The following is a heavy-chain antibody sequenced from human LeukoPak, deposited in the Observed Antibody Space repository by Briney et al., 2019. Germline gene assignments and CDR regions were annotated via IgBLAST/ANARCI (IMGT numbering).Heavy chain of an antibody. CDR2: IYYSGST. Sequence: SETLSLTRTVSGGSISSYYSSWIRQPPGKGLEWIGYIYYSGSTNYNPSLKSRVTISVDTSKNQFSLKLSSVTAAATAVYYCARDGATLVDSSGYYYQVGAFDIWGQGTMVTVSS. V-gene: IGHV4-59*01. CDR3: ARDGATLVDSSGYYYQVGAFDI. D-gene: IGHD3-22*01. J-gene: IGHJ3*02. CDR1: GGSISSYY.